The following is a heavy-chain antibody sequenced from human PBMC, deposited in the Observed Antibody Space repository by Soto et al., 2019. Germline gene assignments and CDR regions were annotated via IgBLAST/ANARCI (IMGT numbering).Heavy chain of an antibody. CDR3: AREVRCSSSSCLCAFDY. J-gene: IGHJ4*02. Sequence: GGSLRLSCAASGFAVSSTYMNWVRQAPGKGLEWVSVVYSGDSTYYADSVKGRFTISRDNSKNTLYLQMNSLRAEDTAVYYCAREVRCSSSSCLCAFDYWGQGTLVTVSS. V-gene: IGHV3-53*01. CDR1: GFAVSSTY. D-gene: IGHD2-2*01. CDR2: VYSGDST.